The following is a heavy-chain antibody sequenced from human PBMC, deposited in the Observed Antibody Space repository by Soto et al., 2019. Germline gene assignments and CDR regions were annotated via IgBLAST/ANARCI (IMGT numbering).Heavy chain of an antibody. J-gene: IGHJ4*02. D-gene: IGHD3-16*01. CDR2: IIPILGIA. CDR1: GGTFSSYT. Sequence: QVQLVQSGAEVKKPGSSVKVSCKASGGTFSSYTISWVRQAPGQGLEWMGRIIPILGIANYAQKFQGRVTITADKSTSTAYMELSSLRSEDTAVYYCAKDLSWGQCDYWGQGTLVTVSS. CDR3: AKDLSWGQCDY. V-gene: IGHV1-69*02.